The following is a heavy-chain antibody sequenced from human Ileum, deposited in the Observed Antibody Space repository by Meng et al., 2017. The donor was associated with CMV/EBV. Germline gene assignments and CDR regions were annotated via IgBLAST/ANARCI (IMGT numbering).Heavy chain of an antibody. CDR2: LNPSNGLT. V-gene: IGHV1-46*01. CDR1: GYTFTTYQ. Sequence: ASVKVSCKTSGYTFTTYQMHWVRQAPGQGPEWMGILNPSNGLTNYAERFHGRLTITRDTSTSTVYMELSSLRSEDTAVYYCARGGDDDFWSGYYYYYGMDVWGQGTTVTVSS. D-gene: IGHD3-3*01. J-gene: IGHJ6*02. CDR3: ARGGDDDFWSGYYYYYGMDV.